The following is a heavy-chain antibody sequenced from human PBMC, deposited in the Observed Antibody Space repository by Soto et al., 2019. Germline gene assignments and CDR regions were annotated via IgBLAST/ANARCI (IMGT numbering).Heavy chain of an antibody. CDR1: GYTFTGYY. CDR2: INPNSGGT. J-gene: IGHJ4*02. Sequence: VSVKVSCKASGYTFTGYYMHWVRQAPGQGLEWMGWINPNSGGTNYAQKFQGRVTMTRDTSISTAYMELSRLRSDDTAVYYCARGRYYDILTGSGPIDYWGQGTLVTVSS. V-gene: IGHV1-2*02. D-gene: IGHD3-9*01. CDR3: ARGRYYDILTGSGPIDY.